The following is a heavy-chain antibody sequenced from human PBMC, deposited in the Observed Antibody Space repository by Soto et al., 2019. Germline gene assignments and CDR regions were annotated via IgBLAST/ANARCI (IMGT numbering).Heavy chain of an antibody. J-gene: IGHJ4*02. CDR1: GFTFSDYY. CDR3: ATTGLLPTVTLPPRY. CDR2: INSSSSYT. D-gene: IGHD4-4*01. V-gene: IGHV3-11*06. Sequence: GGSLILSCAASGFTFSDYYMSWIRQAPRKGLEWVSYINSSSSYTNYADSVKGRFTISRDNAKNSLYLQMNSLRAEDTAVYYCATTGLLPTVTLPPRYWGQGTLVTVSS.